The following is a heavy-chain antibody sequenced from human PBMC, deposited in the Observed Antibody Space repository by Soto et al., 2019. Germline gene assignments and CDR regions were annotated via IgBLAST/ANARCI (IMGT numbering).Heavy chain of an antibody. Sequence: EVQLLESGGGLVQPGGSLRLSCAASGFTFSSYAMSWVRQAPGKGLEWVAAISGSGGSTYYADSVKGRFTISRDNSKNTLYLQMNRLRAEDTAVYYCAEGGGIWNYFGMDYWGQGTLVTVSS. CDR1: GFTFSSYA. CDR2: ISGSGGST. V-gene: IGHV3-23*01. CDR3: AEGGGIWNYFGMDY. J-gene: IGHJ4*02. D-gene: IGHD1-7*01.